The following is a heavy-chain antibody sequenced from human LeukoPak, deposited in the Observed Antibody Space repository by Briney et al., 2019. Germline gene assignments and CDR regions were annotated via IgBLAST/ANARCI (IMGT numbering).Heavy chain of an antibody. CDR3: AKFPSGSYYVVYFQH. CDR2: ISGSGGST. V-gene: IGHV3-23*01. Sequence: GGSLRLSCAASGFTFNNYAMSWVRQAPGKGLEWVSAISGSGGSTYYADSVKGRFTISGDNSKNTLYLQMNSLRAEDTAVYYCAKFPSGSYYVVYFQHWGQGTLVTVSS. CDR1: GFTFNNYA. D-gene: IGHD1-26*01. J-gene: IGHJ1*01.